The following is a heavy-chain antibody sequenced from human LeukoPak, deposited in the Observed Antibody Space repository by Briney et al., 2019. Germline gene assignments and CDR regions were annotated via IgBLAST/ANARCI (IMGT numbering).Heavy chain of an antibody. J-gene: IGHJ4*02. CDR2: IWFDGSNR. Sequence: GGSLRLSWEASGFTFSNYGMHWVRQAPGKGLGWVGVIWFDGSNRYYADSVKGRFTISRDNSKNTLYLQVNRVRAEDTAVYYCASAPSGYYDYWGQGALVTVSS. D-gene: IGHD2-15*01. V-gene: IGHV3-33*01. CDR1: GFTFSNYG. CDR3: ASAPSGYYDY.